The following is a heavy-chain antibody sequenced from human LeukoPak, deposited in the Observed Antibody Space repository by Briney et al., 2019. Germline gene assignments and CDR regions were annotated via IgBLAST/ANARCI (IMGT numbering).Heavy chain of an antibody. D-gene: IGHD3-10*01. CDR1: GYTSTSYD. J-gene: IGHJ4*02. Sequence: ASVKVSCKASGYTSTSYDINWVRQATGQGLEWMGWMNPNSGNTGYAQKFQGRVTMTRNTSISTAYMELSSLRSEDTAVYYCARVVRGVSRNGNKNYYFDYWGRGTLVTVSS. CDR3: ARVVRGVSRNGNKNYYFDY. V-gene: IGHV1-8*01. CDR2: MNPNSGNT.